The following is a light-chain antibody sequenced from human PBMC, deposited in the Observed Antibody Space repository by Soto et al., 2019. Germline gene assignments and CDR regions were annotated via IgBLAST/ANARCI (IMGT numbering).Light chain of an antibody. CDR1: QSISTE. V-gene: IGKV3-15*01. Sequence: EIVMTQSPATLSVSPGERATLSCRASQSISTELAWYQQKPGQPLRLFIYSASTRATGVPARFTGSGSGSEFTLTISGQQSEDFSVYYCQQGHNWPLTFGQGTRLEI. CDR2: SAS. CDR3: QQGHNWPLT. J-gene: IGKJ2*01.